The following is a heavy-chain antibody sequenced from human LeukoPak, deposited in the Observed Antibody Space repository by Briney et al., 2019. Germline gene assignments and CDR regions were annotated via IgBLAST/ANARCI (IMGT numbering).Heavy chain of an antibody. CDR2: INSDGSST. V-gene: IGHV3-74*01. CDR3: ARGGYAHYYGMDV. J-gene: IGHJ6*02. CDR1: GFTFSSYW. Sequence: GGSLRLSCAASGFTFSSYWMHWVRQAPGKGLVWVSRINSDGSSTSYADSVKGRFTISRDNAKNTLYLQMNSLRAEDTAVYYCARGGYAHYYGMDVWGQGTTVTVSS. D-gene: IGHD5-18*01.